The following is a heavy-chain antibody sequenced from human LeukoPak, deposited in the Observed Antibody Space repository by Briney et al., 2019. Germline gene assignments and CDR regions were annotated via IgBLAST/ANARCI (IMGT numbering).Heavy chain of an antibody. CDR1: GGSISSGGYY. CDR2: IYHSGST. D-gene: IGHD2-2*01. Sequence: PSETLSLTCTVSGGSISSGGYYWSWIRQPPGKGLEWIGYIYHSGSTYYNPSLKSRVTISVDRSKNQFSLKLSSVTAADTAVYYRARGRYCSSTSCYSEDYWGQGTLVTVSS. CDR3: ARGRYCSSTSCYSEDY. V-gene: IGHV4-30-2*01. J-gene: IGHJ4*02.